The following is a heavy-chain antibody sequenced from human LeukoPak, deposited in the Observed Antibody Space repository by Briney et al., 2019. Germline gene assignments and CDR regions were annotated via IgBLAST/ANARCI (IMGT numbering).Heavy chain of an antibody. Sequence: PGGSLRLSCAASGFSFSSYYMGWVRQAPGKGLEWVANIKQDGTDKSCVDSVKGRFTISRDNAMHSLYLQMNSLRAEDTAVYYCATGLNYGDYQNKDVDFWGQGTLVTVSS. V-gene: IGHV3-7*01. J-gene: IGHJ4*02. D-gene: IGHD4-17*01. CDR2: IKQDGTDK. CDR1: GFSFSSYY. CDR3: ATGLNYGDYQNKDVDF.